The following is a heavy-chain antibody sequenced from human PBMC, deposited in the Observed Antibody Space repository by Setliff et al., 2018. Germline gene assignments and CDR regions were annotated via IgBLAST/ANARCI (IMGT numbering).Heavy chain of an antibody. CDR1: GGTFSDYY. D-gene: IGHD6-6*01. J-gene: IGHJ4*02. CDR3: ARGRNVAARLLDS. Sequence: SETLSLTCAASGGTFSDYYWTWIRQPPGXXXXXXXXXXXXXSTNYNXXLKSRVSISVDTSKNQFSLKLSSVTAADTAVYYCARGRNVAARLLDSWGQGARVTV. CDR2: XXXXXST. V-gene: IGHV4-34*01.